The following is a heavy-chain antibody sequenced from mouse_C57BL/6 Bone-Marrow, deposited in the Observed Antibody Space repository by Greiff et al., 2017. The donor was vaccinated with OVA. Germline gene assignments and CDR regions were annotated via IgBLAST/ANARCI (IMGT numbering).Heavy chain of an antibody. Sequence: EVQVVESGTVLARPGASVKMSCKTSGYTFTSYWMHWVKQRPGQGLEWIGAIYPGNSDTSYNQKFKGKAKLTAVTSASTAYMELSSLTNEDSAVLYCTRRWDYGSSYGWYFDVWGTGTTVTVSS. D-gene: IGHD1-1*01. J-gene: IGHJ1*03. CDR2: IYPGNSDT. CDR1: GYTFTSYW. V-gene: IGHV1-5*01. CDR3: TRRWDYGSSYGWYFDV.